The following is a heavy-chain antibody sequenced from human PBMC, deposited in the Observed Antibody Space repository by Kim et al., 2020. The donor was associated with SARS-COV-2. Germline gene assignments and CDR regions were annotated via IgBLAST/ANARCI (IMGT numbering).Heavy chain of an antibody. J-gene: IGHJ4*02. CDR2: LYYSGST. CDR3: AGHWYDGIAVAGPMDY. D-gene: IGHD6-19*01. V-gene: IGHV4-39*01. Sequence: SETLSLTCTVSGGSISSSSYYWGWIRQPPGKGLEWIGSLYYSGSTYYNPSLKSRVTISLDTSKNQITLKLRSVTAAETAVYYCAGHWYDGIAVAGPMDYWGQRTLVTVSS. CDR1: GGSISSSSYY.